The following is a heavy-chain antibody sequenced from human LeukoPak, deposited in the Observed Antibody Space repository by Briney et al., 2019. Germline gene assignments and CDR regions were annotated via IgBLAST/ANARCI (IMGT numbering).Heavy chain of an antibody. Sequence: GGSLRLSCAASGFTFSSYAMSWVRQAPGKGLEWVSAIGGSGGSTYYADSVKGRFTISRDNSKNTLYLQMNSLRAEDTAVYYCAKVAYYYGSGSYYNFFDYWGQGTLVTVSS. CDR3: AKVAYYYGSGSYYNFFDY. CDR2: IGGSGGST. J-gene: IGHJ4*02. V-gene: IGHV3-23*01. CDR1: GFTFSSYA. D-gene: IGHD3-10*01.